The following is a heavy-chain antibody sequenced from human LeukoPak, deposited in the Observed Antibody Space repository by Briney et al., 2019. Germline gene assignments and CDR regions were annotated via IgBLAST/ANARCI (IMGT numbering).Heavy chain of an antibody. V-gene: IGHV3-21*01. Sequence: PGGSLRLSCAASGFTFSSYSMNWVRQAPGKGLEWVSSITGSSSYIFYVDSVKGRFTISRDNGKNSLYLQMNSLRAEDTAVYCCARGGDWGYDWGQGTLVTVSS. CDR2: ITGSSSYI. D-gene: IGHD2-21*02. CDR3: ARGGDWGYD. CDR1: GFTFSSYS. J-gene: IGHJ4*02.